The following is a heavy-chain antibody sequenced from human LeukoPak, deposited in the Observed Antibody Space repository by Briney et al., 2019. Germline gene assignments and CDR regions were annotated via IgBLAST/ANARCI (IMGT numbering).Heavy chain of an antibody. J-gene: IGHJ5*02. CDR2: LYHPDST. V-gene: IGHV4-38-2*01. D-gene: IGHD4-17*01. Sequence: PSETLSLTCAVSGYPINNAYYWVWIRQPPGKGLEWIGSLYHPDSTYYNPSLKSRVTMSVDTSRNQFSLKLSFVTAADTAVYYCARPRGDYGFRWFDPWGQGTLVTVSS. CDR3: ARPRGDYGFRWFDP. CDR1: GYPINNAYY.